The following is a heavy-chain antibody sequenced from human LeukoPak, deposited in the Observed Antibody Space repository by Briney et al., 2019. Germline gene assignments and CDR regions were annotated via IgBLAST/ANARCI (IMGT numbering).Heavy chain of an antibody. CDR1: GFTVSRNY. J-gene: IGHJ4*02. CDR2: IYSGGGT. D-gene: IGHD3-3*01. Sequence: GGSLRLTCAASGFTVSRNYMSWVRQAPGKGLEWVCLIYSGGGTHYADSVKGRFTISRDSSKNTLYLQMNSLRAEDTAVYYCASLDFWSGYFDSWGQGTLVTVSS. CDR3: ASLDFWSGYFDS. V-gene: IGHV3-66*01.